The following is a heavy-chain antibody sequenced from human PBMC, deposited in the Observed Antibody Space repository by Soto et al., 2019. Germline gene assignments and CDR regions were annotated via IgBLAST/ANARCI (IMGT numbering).Heavy chain of an antibody. J-gene: IGHJ6*02. CDR2: IKSKTDGGTT. V-gene: IGHV3-15*07. Sequence: PGGSLRLSCAASGFTFSNAWMNWVRQAPGKGLEWVGRIKSKTDGGTTDYAAPVKGRFTISRDDSKNTLYLQMNSLKTEDTAVYYCTTGWVTVGWLPTYYYGMDVCXQGTTVTVSS. D-gene: IGHD5-12*01. CDR3: TTGWVTVGWLPTYYYGMDV. CDR1: GFTFSNAW.